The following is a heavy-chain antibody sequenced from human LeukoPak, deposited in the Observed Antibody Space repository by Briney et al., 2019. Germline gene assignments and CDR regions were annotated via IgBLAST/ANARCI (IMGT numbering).Heavy chain of an antibody. CDR1: GYTFTSYA. J-gene: IGHJ4*02. D-gene: IGHD3/OR15-3a*01. Sequence: GASVKVSCKASGYTFTSYAMNWVRQAPGQGLEWMGWINTNTGNPTYAQGFTGRFVFSLDTSVSTAYLQISSLKAEDTAVYYCARGPSQGLVTLPDYWGQGTLVTASS. CDR2: INTNTGNP. V-gene: IGHV7-4-1*02. CDR3: ARGPSQGLVTLPDY.